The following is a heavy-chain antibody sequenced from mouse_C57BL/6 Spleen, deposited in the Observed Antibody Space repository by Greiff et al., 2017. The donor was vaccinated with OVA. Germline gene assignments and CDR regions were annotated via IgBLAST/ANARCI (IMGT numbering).Heavy chain of an antibody. J-gene: IGHJ2*01. Sequence: VQLQQSGAELVRPGASVTLSCKASGYTFTDYEMHWVKQTPVPGLEWIGAIDPETGGTAYNQKFKGKAILTADKSSSTAYMELRSLTSEDSAVYYCTRSYGSLYYFDYWGQGTTLTVSS. CDR2: IDPETGGT. CDR1: GYTFTDYE. V-gene: IGHV1-15*01. CDR3: TRSYGSLYYFDY. D-gene: IGHD1-1*01.